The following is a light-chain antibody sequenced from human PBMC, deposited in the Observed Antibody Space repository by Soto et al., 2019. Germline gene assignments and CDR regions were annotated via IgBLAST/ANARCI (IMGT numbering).Light chain of an antibody. CDR1: QSISSW. J-gene: IGKJ1*01. V-gene: IGKV1-5*03. Sequence: DIQMTQSPSTLSASVGDRVTITCRASQSISSWLAWYPQKPGKAPKLLIYKASSLESGVPSRFSGSASGTEFTLTISSLQPDDFATYYCQQYNSFPTFGQGTKVEIK. CDR3: QQYNSFPT. CDR2: KAS.